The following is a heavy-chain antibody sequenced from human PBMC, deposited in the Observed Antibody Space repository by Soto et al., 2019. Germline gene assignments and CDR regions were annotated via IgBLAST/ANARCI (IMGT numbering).Heavy chain of an antibody. Sequence: EVQLVESGGGLVQPGGSLRLSCAVSGFTFRNYWMHWVRQGPGKGLVWVSRINSDGSSTSYADSVKGRFTISRHNAQNRLYLAMTSLRAEDTAVYFCASGEDFGVSHDLWGQGTLVTVSS. CDR1: GFTFRNYW. CDR3: ASGEDFGVSHDL. D-gene: IGHD3-3*01. J-gene: IGHJ5*02. V-gene: IGHV3-74*01. CDR2: INSDGSST.